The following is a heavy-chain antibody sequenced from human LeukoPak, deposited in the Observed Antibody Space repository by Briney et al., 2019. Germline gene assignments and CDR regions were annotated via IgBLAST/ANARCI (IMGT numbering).Heavy chain of an antibody. D-gene: IGHD2-2*01. J-gene: IGHJ6*02. CDR1: GFTFDDYV. V-gene: IGHV3-9*01. CDR2: ISRNSANI. Sequence: GRSLRLSCAASGFTFDDYVMHWVRQAPGRGLEWVSGISRNSANIGYADSVKGRFTISRDSAKNSLYLQMNSLRTEDTALYYCARDFCTGCNYYFYGMDVWGRGTTVTVSS. CDR3: ARDFCTGCNYYFYGMDV.